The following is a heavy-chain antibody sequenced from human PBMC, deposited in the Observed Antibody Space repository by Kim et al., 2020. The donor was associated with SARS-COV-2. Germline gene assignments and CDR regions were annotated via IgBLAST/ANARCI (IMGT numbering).Heavy chain of an antibody. CDR3: TTLISAAGRGY. D-gene: IGHD6-13*01. CDR2: T. Sequence: TYYATPVKGRLTMSREDSKNTLHLQMNSLETEDTGVYYCTTLISAAGRGYWGQGTLVTVSS. V-gene: IGHV3-15*01. J-gene: IGHJ4*02.